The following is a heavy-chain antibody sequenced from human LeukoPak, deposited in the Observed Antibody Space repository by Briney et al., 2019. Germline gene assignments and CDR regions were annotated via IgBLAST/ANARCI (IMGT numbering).Heavy chain of an antibody. Sequence: PGGSLRLSCAASGFTFSSYGMHWVRQAPGKGLEWVAFIRYDGSNKYYADSVKGRFTISRDNSKNTLYLQMNSLRAEDTAVYYCAREGYSSSWYGPFDYWGQGTLVTVSS. V-gene: IGHV3-30*02. D-gene: IGHD6-13*01. J-gene: IGHJ4*02. CDR3: AREGYSSSWYGPFDY. CDR2: IRYDGSNK. CDR1: GFTFSSYG.